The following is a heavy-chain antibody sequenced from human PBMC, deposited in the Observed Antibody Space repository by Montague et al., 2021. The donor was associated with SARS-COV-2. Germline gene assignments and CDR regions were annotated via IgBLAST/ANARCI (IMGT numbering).Heavy chain of an antibody. D-gene: IGHD3-3*01. CDR2: IYLSGGS. V-gene: IGHV4-4*07. J-gene: IGHJ6*04. Sequence: SETLSLTCTVYGSSISRSYWSLIRQPAGTSLESTALIYLSGGSYHNPSLESRVSMSVHTSTHQFSLNLSSVTAADTAVYYCAREPPVRVVFGVEKTYYYYGMEVWDKVTTV. CDR3: AREPPVRVVFGVEKTYYYYGMEV. CDR1: GSSISRSY.